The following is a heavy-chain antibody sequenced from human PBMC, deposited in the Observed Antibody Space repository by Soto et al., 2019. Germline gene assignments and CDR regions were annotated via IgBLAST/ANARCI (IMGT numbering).Heavy chain of an antibody. V-gene: IGHV4-61*01. D-gene: IGHD6-19*01. J-gene: IGHJ6*02. Sequence: QLQLQESGPGLVKPSETLSLTCTVSGGSVSSGSYYWSWIRQPPGKGLEWIGYIYYSGSTNYNPSLKSRVTISVDTSKNQFSLQLSSVTAADTAVYYCARGIEGWYQGRYYYGMDVWGQGTTVTVSS. CDR3: ARGIEGWYQGRYYYGMDV. CDR2: IYYSGST. CDR1: GGSVSSGSYY.